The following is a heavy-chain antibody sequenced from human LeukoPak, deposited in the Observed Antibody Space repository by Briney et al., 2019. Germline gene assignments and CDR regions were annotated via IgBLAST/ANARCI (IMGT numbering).Heavy chain of an antibody. J-gene: IGHJ4*02. CDR2: ISYDGSNK. V-gene: IGHV3-30*04. D-gene: IGHD6-19*01. CDR3: ARREGSGLLDY. CDR1: GFIFSSIHA. Sequence: PGGSLRLSCAASGFIFSSIHAMTWVRQAPGKGLEWVAVISYDGSNKYYADSVKGRFTISRDTSKNTLYLQMNSLRAEDTAVYYCARREGSGLLDYWGQGTLVTVSS.